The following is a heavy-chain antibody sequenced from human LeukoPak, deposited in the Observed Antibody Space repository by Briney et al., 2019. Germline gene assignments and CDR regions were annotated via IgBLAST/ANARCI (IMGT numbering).Heavy chain of an antibody. CDR1: GYTFINFA. Sequence: ASVKVSCKASGYTFINFAINWGRQVPGQRPEWVGWTNAGNGNTKYSQKFQGRVIITRDTSASTAYMELSSLTSEDTAVYYCARGPRAAADDYWGQGTLVTVSS. D-gene: IGHD6-13*01. V-gene: IGHV1-3*01. CDR2: TNAGNGNT. J-gene: IGHJ4*02. CDR3: ARGPRAAADDY.